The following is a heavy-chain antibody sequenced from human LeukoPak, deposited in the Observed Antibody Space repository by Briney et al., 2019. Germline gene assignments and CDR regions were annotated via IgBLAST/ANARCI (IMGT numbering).Heavy chain of an antibody. D-gene: IGHD5-18*01. Sequence: GGSLRLSCAASEFTFSNAWMSWVRQAPGKGLEWVGRIKSKTDGGTTDYAAPVKGRFTISRDDSKNTLYLQMSSLKTEDTAVYFCAHRDTAMVRVDYWGQGTLVTVSS. J-gene: IGHJ4*02. CDR2: IKSKTDGGTT. CDR1: EFTFSNAW. CDR3: AHRDTAMVRVDY. V-gene: IGHV3-15*01.